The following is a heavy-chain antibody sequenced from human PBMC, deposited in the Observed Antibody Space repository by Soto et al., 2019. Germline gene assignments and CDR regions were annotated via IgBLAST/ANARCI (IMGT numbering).Heavy chain of an antibody. J-gene: IGHJ6*03. CDR3: ARTRKYCSSTSCYRRFVDYYYMDV. D-gene: IGHD2-2*01. V-gene: IGHV2-70*11. Sequence: GSGPTLVNPTQTLTLTCTFSGFSLSTSGMCVSWIRQPPGKALEWLARIDWDDDKYYSTSLKTRLTISKDTSKNQVVLTMTNMDPVDTATYYCARTRKYCSSTSCYRRFVDYYYMDVWGKGTTVTVSS. CDR1: GFSLSTSGMC. CDR2: IDWDDDK.